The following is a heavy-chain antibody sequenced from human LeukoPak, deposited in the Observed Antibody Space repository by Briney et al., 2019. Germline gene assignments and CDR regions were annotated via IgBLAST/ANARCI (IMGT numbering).Heavy chain of an antibody. V-gene: IGHV4-39*01. Sequence: SETLSLTCTVSGGSISSSSYYWGWKRQPPGQGLEWIGTIYYSGSTYYNPSLKSRVTISVDTSKNQFSLKLSSVTAADTAVYYCARYVLSVAGTSLWGQGTLVTVSS. CDR3: ARYVLSVAGTSL. CDR1: GGSISSSSYY. CDR2: IYYSGST. D-gene: IGHD6-19*01. J-gene: IGHJ4*02.